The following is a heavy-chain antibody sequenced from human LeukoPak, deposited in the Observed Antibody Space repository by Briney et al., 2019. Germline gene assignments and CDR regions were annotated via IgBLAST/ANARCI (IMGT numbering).Heavy chain of an antibody. CDR2: ISSNGGST. CDR3: ANRLSGYAFDY. V-gene: IGHV3-64*01. Sequence: GGSLRLSCAASGFTFSSYAMHWVRQAPGKGLEYVSAISSNGGSTYYANSVKGRFTISRDNSKNTLYLQMNSLRAEDTAVYYCANRLSGYAFDYWGQGTLVTVSS. D-gene: IGHD5-12*01. CDR1: GFTFSSYA. J-gene: IGHJ4*02.